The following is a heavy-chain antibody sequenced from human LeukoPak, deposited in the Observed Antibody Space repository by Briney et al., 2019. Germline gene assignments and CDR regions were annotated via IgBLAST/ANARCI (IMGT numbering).Heavy chain of an antibody. CDR2: ISSSGSTK. D-gene: IGHD3-3*01. J-gene: IGHJ4*02. Sequence: GGSLRLSCEASGITFSTNSMNWVRQAPGKGLEWVSYISSSGSTKYYADSVKGRFTISRDNAKNSLCLQMNSLRAEDTAVYYCARGRNDFWSGYYWFDYWGQGTLVTVSS. CDR1: GITFSTNS. CDR3: ARGRNDFWSGYYWFDY. V-gene: IGHV3-48*04.